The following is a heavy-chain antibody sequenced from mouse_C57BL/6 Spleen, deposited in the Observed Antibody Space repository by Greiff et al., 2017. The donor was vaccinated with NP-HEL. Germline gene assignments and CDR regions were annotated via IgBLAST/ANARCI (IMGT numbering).Heavy chain of an antibody. D-gene: IGHD1-1*01. J-gene: IGHJ4*01. Sequence: EVQLQESGPGLVKPSQTVFLTCTVTGISITTGNYRWSWIRQFPGNKLEWIGYIYYSGTITYNPSLTSRTTITRDTPKNQFFLEMNSLTAEDTATYYCARHYYGSSGAMDYWGQGTSVTVSS. V-gene: IGHV3-5*01. CDR3: ARHYYGSSGAMDY. CDR1: GISITTGNYR. CDR2: IYYSGTI.